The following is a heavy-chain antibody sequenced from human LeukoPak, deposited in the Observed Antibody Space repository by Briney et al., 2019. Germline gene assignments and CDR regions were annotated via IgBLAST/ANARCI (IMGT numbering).Heavy chain of an antibody. V-gene: IGHV3-30*18. CDR1: GFTFSRNG. J-gene: IGHJ4*02. Sequence: PGGSLRLSCAASGFTFSRNGMHWVRQAPGKGLEWVALISYDGSNKYYVESVKGRFTISRDNSKNTVFLQMNSLRAEDTAVYYCAKDHTRVYYDSYDSSGYYSAPDYWGQGTLVTVSS. D-gene: IGHD3-22*01. CDR2: ISYDGSNK. CDR3: AKDHTRVYYDSYDSSGYYSAPDY.